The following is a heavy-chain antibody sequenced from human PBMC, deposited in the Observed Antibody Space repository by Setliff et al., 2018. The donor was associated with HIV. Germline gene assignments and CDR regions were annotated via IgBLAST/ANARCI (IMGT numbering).Heavy chain of an antibody. D-gene: IGHD5-12*01. CDR2: VFYSGNT. Sequence: SETLSLTCTASGGSISSYYWSWIRQPPGKGLEWTGFVFYSGNTSYNPSLKRRVTISVDTSKNQISLKLRSVTAADTAVYYCARGWLQFGWFDPWGQGTLVTVSS. CDR1: GGSISSYY. CDR3: ARGWLQFGWFDP. J-gene: IGHJ5*02. V-gene: IGHV4-59*01.